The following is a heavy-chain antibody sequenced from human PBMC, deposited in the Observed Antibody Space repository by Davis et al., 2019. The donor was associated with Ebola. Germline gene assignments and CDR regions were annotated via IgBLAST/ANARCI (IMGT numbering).Heavy chain of an antibody. CDR2: IFFNIDSI. D-gene: IGHD5-18*01. CDR3: AKDQYSYGPEEGYYYYMDV. V-gene: IGHV3-9*01. Sequence: GGSLRLSCAASGFAFDDYAMHWVRQAPGKGLEWVSGIFFNIDSIGYADSVKGRFTISRDNSKNTLYLQMNSLRAEDTAVYYCAKDQYSYGPEEGYYYYMDVWGKGTTVTVSS. J-gene: IGHJ6*03. CDR1: GFAFDDYA.